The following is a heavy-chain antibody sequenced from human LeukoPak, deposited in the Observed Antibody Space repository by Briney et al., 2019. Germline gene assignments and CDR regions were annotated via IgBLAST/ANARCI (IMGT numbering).Heavy chain of an antibody. D-gene: IGHD2-2*01. V-gene: IGHV3-30*18. CDR1: GFTFNNYG. CDR2: ISYDGSKK. Sequence: GGSLRLSCTASGFTFNNYGMRWVRQAPGKGLEWVTVISYDGSKKYYADSVKGRFTISRDNSKNTLYLEMNSLRAEDTAVYYCAKDWPDDDCSSTSCYPGDYWGQGTLVTVSS. J-gene: IGHJ4*02. CDR3: AKDWPDDDCSSTSCYPGDY.